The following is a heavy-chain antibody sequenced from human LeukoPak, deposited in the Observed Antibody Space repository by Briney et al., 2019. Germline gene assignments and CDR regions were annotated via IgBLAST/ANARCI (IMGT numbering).Heavy chain of an antibody. CDR3: ARDLPAAASQV. J-gene: IGHJ3*01. Sequence: WVQVSCHASGLAFPFYYMHWVRHAPGQGLEWMGWINSNSGGTNYTQKLHCMVTMTRDTSISTASMELSRLRSDDTAEYYFARDLPAAASQVWGQRTMVTLSS. D-gene: IGHD2-2*01. CDR2: INSNSGGT. CDR1: GLAFPFYY. V-gene: IGHV1-2*02.